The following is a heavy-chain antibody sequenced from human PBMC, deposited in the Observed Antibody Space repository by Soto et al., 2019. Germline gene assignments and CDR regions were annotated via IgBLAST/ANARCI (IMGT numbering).Heavy chain of an antibody. CDR3: ARDPSEGRVGNWFES. J-gene: IGHJ5*01. CDR2: ISSSTSYV. D-gene: IGHD2-2*01. V-gene: IGHV3-21*06. Sequence: VGSVRLSCAASGFTFSRYGMNWLRQAPGKGLEWVASISSSTSYVYYADSVKGRFSTSRDNAKNILYLEMYALRTEDTAVYYCARDPSEGRVGNWFESWGQGTLVTVSS. CDR1: GFTFSRYG.